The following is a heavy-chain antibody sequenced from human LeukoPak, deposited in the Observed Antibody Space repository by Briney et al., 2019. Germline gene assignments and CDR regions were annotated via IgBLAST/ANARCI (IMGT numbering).Heavy chain of an antibody. Sequence: SETLSLTCAVYGGSFTIYSWTWIRQPPGKSLEWVGEISPSGNTQYNPSLKSRVTISLDASKGQFYLKLNSVTAADTAVYYCARRVRSADYRLDYWGQGRLVTVSS. D-gene: IGHD4-11*01. CDR2: ISPSGNT. V-gene: IGHV4-34*01. CDR3: ARRVRSADYRLDY. CDR1: GGSFTIYS. J-gene: IGHJ4*02.